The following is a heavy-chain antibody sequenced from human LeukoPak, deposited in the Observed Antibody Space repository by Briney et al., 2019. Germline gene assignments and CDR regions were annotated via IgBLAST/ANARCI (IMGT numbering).Heavy chain of an antibody. CDR3: ARVRHDPLEYVYYMDV. CDR2: INLTGNT. V-gene: IGHV4-34*01. J-gene: IGHJ6*03. D-gene: IGHD3-3*01. Sequence: PADTLSLIHALDCGSFSGLYWSSVRHTPGKGLEWIGDINLTGNTNYNPSLTAYNPSPKRIVTISVDSSNDELSLKVTSLSAADTGVYYCARVRHDPLEYVYYMDVWGKGTTVTVSS. CDR1: CGSFSGLY.